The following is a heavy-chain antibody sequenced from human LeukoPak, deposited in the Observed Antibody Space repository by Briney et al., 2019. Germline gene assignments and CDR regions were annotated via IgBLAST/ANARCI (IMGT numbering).Heavy chain of an antibody. CDR2: IYPGDSDT. CDR3: ARLPPNEYYYDSSGFFDY. CDR1: GYSFTYYW. Sequence: GETLKISCKGSGYSFTYYWIGWVRQMPGKGLEWMGIIYPGDSDTRYSPSFQGQVTISADKSINTAYPQWSSLKASDTAIYYCARLPPNEYYYDSSGFFDYWGQGTLVSVSS. D-gene: IGHD3-22*01. J-gene: IGHJ4*02. V-gene: IGHV5-51*01.